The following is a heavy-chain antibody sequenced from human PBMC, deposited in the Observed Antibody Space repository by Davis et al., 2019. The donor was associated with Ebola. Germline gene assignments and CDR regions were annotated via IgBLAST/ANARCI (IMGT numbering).Heavy chain of an antibody. CDR2: ISGSGGST. J-gene: IGHJ4*02. CDR1: GFTFSSYA. Sequence: GESLKISCAASGFTFSSYAMSWVRQAPGKGLEWVSAISGSGGSTYYADSVKGRFTISRDNSKNSLYLQMNSLRAEDTAVYYCAREGYSYIFDYWGQGALVTVSS. CDR3: AREGYSYIFDY. D-gene: IGHD5-18*01. V-gene: IGHV3-23*01.